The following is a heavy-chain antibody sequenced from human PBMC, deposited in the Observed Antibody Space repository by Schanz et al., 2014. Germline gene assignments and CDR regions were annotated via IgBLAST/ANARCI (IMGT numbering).Heavy chain of an antibody. CDR1: GYTFTGYS. CDR3: ARDSDVSKYNLFDS. V-gene: IGHV1-2*06. J-gene: IGHJ5*01. Sequence: QVQLVQSGADVKKPGASVKVSCKASGYTFTGYSMHWVRQAPGQGLEWMGRINPNSGGTNYAQKFQGRVTTTRNTSTSTVFMELTRRTFDDTAIYYCARDSDVSKYNLFDSWGQGTLVTVSS. CDR2: INPNSGGT.